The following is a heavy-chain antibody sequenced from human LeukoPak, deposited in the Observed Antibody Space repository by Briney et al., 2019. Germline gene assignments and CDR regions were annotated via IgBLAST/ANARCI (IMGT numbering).Heavy chain of an antibody. CDR3: VHIDGRDYGRQPLFDY. CDR1: GFSLSTSGVG. J-gene: IGHJ4*02. D-gene: IGHD3-16*01. CDR2: IYWNDDK. Sequence: SGPTLVNPTQTLTLTCTFSGFSLSTSGVGVGWIRQPPGKALEWLALIYWNDDKRYSPSLKSRLTITKDTSKNQVVLTMTNMDPVDTATYYCVHIDGRDYGRQPLFDYWGQGTLVTVSS. V-gene: IGHV2-5*01.